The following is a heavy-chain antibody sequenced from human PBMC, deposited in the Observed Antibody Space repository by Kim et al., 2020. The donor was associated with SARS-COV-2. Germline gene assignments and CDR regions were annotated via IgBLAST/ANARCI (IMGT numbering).Heavy chain of an antibody. CDR2: IYHSGST. D-gene: IGHD3-3*01. CDR1: GGSISSSNW. Sequence: SETLSLTCAVSGGSISSSNWWSWVRQPPGKGLEWIGEIYHSGSTNYNPSLKSRVTISVDKSKNQFSLKLSSVTAADTAVYYCARERGGYYPYFDYWGQGTLVTVSS. V-gene: IGHV4-4*02. CDR3: ARERGGYYPYFDY. J-gene: IGHJ4*02.